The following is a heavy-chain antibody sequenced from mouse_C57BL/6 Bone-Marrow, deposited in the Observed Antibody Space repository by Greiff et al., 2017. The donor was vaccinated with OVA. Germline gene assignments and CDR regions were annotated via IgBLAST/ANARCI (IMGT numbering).Heavy chain of an antibody. CDR3: ARRGIYYGNPFAY. Sequence: VQLQESGAELARPGASVKLSCKASGYTFTSYGISWVKQRTGQGLEWIGEIYPRSGNTYYNEKFKGKATLTADKSSSTAYMELRSLTSEDSAVYFWARRGIYYGNPFAYWGQGTLVTVSA. CDR2: IYPRSGNT. D-gene: IGHD2-1*01. V-gene: IGHV1-81*01. J-gene: IGHJ3*01. CDR1: GYTFTSYG.